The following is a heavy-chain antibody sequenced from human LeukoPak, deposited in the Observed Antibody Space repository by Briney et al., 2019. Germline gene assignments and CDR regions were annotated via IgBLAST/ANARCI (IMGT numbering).Heavy chain of an antibody. D-gene: IGHD6-13*01. V-gene: IGHV4-38-2*02. Sequence: EWIGSIYHSGSTYYNPSLKSRVTISVDTSKNQFSLKLSSVTAADTAVYYCARAYSSSLETYWGQGTLVTVSS. CDR3: ARAYSSSLETY. J-gene: IGHJ4*02. CDR2: IYHSGST.